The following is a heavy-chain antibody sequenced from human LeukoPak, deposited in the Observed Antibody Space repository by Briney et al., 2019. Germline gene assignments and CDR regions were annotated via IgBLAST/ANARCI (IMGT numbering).Heavy chain of an antibody. D-gene: IGHD3-10*01. Sequence: SETLSLTCTVSGGSISSSIYYCGWIRHHPGKGLEWIWSIYYSGSTYYNPSLKTRVTIPVDTSKNPFSLKLSTVTAADTAVYYCARRKRILWFGKLLYYFDYWGQGTLVTVSS. CDR2: IYYSGST. J-gene: IGHJ4*02. V-gene: IGHV4-39*07. CDR1: GGSISSSIYY. CDR3: ARRKRILWFGKLLYYFDY.